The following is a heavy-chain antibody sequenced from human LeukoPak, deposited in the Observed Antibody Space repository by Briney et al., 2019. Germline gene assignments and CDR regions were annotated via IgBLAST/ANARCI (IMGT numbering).Heavy chain of an antibody. CDR1: GGTFSSYA. J-gene: IGHJ6*02. CDR2: INPILGIA. CDR3: ARDRNYDFWSGYPGNGMDV. Sequence: GASVKVSCKASGGTFSSYAISWVRQAPGQGLEWMGRINPILGIANYAQKFQGRVTITADKSTSTAYMELSSLRSEDTAVYYCARDRNYDFWSGYPGNGMDVWGQGTTVTVSS. V-gene: IGHV1-69*04. D-gene: IGHD3-3*01.